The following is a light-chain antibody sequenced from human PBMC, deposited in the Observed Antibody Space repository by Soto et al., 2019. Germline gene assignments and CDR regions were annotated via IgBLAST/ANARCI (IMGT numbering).Light chain of an antibody. CDR3: GTWDSSLSAIV. CDR1: SSNIGNNF. J-gene: IGLJ2*01. Sequence: QSVLTQPPSVSAAPGQTVTISCSGSSSNIGNNFASWYQQLPGAAPKLLIFDNDKRPSGIPDRFSGSKSGTSATLGITGLQTGDEADYYCGTWDSSLSAIVFGGGTQLTVL. CDR2: DND. V-gene: IGLV1-51*01.